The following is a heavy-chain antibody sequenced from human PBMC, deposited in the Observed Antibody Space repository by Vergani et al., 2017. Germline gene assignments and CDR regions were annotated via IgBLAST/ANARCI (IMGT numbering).Heavy chain of an antibody. V-gene: IGHV3-30*18. J-gene: IGHJ6*02. CDR3: AKGDVAMVSRNSYYYGMDV. Sequence: QVHLVESGGGVVQPGRSLTLSCVASGFSFRGHGMHWVRQAPGKGLEWVAMISYDGDRRDYGDFAKGRFTISRDSSKTVYLQMNSLRVEDTAMYFCAKGDVAMVSRNSYYYGMDVWGQGTTVTVFS. CDR2: ISYDGDRR. CDR1: GFSFRGHG. D-gene: IGHD5-18*01.